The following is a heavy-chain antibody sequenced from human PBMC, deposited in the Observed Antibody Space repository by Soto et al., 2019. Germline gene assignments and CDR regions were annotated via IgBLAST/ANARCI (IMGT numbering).Heavy chain of an antibody. J-gene: IGHJ6*02. Sequence: SVKVSCKASGGTFSSYAISWVRQAPGQGLEWMGGIIPIFGTANYAQKFQGRVTITADESTSTAYMELSSLRSEDTAVYYCASGGSGPTRSKYYYYGMDVWGQGTTVTVSS. CDR3: ASGGSGPTRSKYYYYGMDV. V-gene: IGHV1-69*13. CDR1: GGTFSSYA. D-gene: IGHD6-19*01. CDR2: IIPIFGTA.